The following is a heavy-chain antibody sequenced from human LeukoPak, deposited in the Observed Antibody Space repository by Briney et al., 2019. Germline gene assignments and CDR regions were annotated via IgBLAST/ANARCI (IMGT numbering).Heavy chain of an antibody. V-gene: IGHV3-48*01. J-gene: IGHJ5*02. CDR3: AKDPHNWNDRWFDP. CDR2: ISSFSGTI. D-gene: IGHD1-20*01. Sequence: GGSLRLSCVASGITFSSYSMNWVRQAPGKGLEWVSYISSFSGTINYADSVKGRFTISRDNSKNTLYLQMNSLRAEDTAVYYCAKDPHNWNDRWFDPWGQGTLVTVSS. CDR1: GITFSSYS.